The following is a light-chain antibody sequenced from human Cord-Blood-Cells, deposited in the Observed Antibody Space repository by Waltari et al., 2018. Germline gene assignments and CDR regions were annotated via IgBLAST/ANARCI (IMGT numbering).Light chain of an antibody. V-gene: IGLV1-44*01. Sequence: QSVLTQPPSASGTPAQRVTISCSGSSSHTGSNTVNWYQPLPGTAPQLLINSNNQRPSGAPARFSASKAGPSAPLAISGLQSEDEAEYYCAAWDDSLNGWVFGGGTKLTVL. CDR1: SSHTGSNT. J-gene: IGLJ3*02. CDR3: AAWDDSLNGWV. CDR2: SNN.